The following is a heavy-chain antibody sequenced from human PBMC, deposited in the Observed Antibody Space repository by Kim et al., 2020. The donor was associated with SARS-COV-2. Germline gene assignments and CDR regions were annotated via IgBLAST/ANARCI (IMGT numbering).Heavy chain of an antibody. V-gene: IGHV3-15*01. CDR3: TTDPDYYDSSGLGYYYGMDV. CDR2: IKSKTDGGTT. J-gene: IGHJ6*02. CDR1: GFTFSNAW. Sequence: GGSLRLSCAASGFTFSNAWMSWVRQAPGKGLEWVGRIKSKTDGGTTDYAAPVKGRFTISRDDSKNTLYLQMNSLKTEDTAVYYCTTDPDYYDSSGLGYYYGMDVWGQGTTVTVSS. D-gene: IGHD3-22*01.